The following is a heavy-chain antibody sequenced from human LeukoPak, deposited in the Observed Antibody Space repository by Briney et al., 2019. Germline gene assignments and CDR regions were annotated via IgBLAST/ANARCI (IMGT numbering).Heavy chain of an antibody. CDR1: GFTLSSYW. D-gene: IGHD6-13*01. V-gene: IGHV3-74*01. CDR3: ASHSSSWYGTDY. J-gene: IGHJ4*02. CDR2: ISIDGSST. Sequence: GGSLRLSFAASGFTLSSYWVHWVRQDPGKGLVWVSRISIDGSSTSYADSVKGRFTISRDNAKNTVYLQMNSLRAEDTAVYYCASHSSSWYGTDYWGQGTLVTVSS.